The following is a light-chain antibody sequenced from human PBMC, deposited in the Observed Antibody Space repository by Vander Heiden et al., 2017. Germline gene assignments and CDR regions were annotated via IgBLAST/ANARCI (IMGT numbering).Light chain of an antibody. V-gene: IGKV3-11*01. CDR3: QHRSGWLPGT. CDR1: QSGSSY. J-gene: IGKJ1*01. Sequence: EIVLTQSPATLSLSPGEGATLSCRASQSGSSYLAWYQHKPGQAPRILIYEASNRSTGIPGRVSGTGSGTDFTLTISSLEPEDSAVYYCQHRSGWLPGTFGPGTKVEIK. CDR2: EAS.